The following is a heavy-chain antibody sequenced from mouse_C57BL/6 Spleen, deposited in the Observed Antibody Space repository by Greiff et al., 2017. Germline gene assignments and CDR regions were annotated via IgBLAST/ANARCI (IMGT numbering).Heavy chain of an antibody. Sequence: EVKLVESGGGLVKPGGSLKLSCAASGFTFRDYGMHWVRQAPEKGLEWVAYISSGSSTIYYADTVKGRFTISRDNAKNTLFLQMTSLRSEDTAMYYCARSTGTRNFDYWGQGTTLTVSS. CDR1: GFTFRDYG. D-gene: IGHD4-1*01. J-gene: IGHJ2*01. CDR2: ISSGSSTI. V-gene: IGHV5-17*01. CDR3: ARSTGTRNFDY.